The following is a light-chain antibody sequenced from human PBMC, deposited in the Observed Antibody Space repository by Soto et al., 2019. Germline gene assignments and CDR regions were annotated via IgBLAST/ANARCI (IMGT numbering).Light chain of an antibody. V-gene: IGLV2-11*01. CDR3: CSYAGSYTSLYV. J-gene: IGLJ1*01. Sequence: QPVLTQPRSVSGSPGQSVTISCTGTSSDVGGYNFVSWYRQHPGKAPKLMIYDVTKRPSGVPDRFSGSKSANTASLTISGLQAEDEADYYCCSYAGSYTSLYVFGTGTKLTVL. CDR2: DVT. CDR1: SSDVGGYNF.